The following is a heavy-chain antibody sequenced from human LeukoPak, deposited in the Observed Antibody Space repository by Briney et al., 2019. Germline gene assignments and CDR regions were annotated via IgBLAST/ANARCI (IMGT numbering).Heavy chain of an antibody. D-gene: IGHD3-10*01. CDR1: GFTFSSYS. CDR2: ISSSSSYI. CDR3: AKEPYGSGSYSDY. V-gene: IGHV3-21*04. J-gene: IGHJ4*02. Sequence: GGSLRLSCAASGFTFSSYSMNWVRQAPGKGLEWVSSISSSSSYIYYADSVKGRFTISRDNAKNSLYLQMNSLRAEDTAVYYCAKEPYGSGSYSDYWGQGTLVTVSS.